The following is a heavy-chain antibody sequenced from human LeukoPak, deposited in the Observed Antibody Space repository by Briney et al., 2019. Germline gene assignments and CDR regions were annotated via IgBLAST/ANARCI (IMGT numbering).Heavy chain of an antibody. J-gene: IGHJ1*01. CDR2: INPNNGGT. CDR3: ARDQAILAGLVLFQH. D-gene: IGHD6-6*01. Sequence: ASVKVSCKAPGYTFTGYYMHWVRQAPGQGLEWMGWINPNNGGTNYAQKFQGRVTMTRDTSISTAYMELSRLRSDDTAVYYCARDQAILAGLVLFQHWGQGTLVTVSS. CDR1: GYTFTGYY. V-gene: IGHV1-2*02.